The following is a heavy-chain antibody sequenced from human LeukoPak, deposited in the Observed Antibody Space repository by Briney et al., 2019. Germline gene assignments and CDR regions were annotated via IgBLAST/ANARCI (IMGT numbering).Heavy chain of an antibody. CDR3: ARAQYSDYVLHNWFDS. J-gene: IGHJ5*01. V-gene: IGHV1-69*06. CDR1: GYTFTNYG. Sequence: GASVKVSCKASGYTFTNYGLNWVRQAPGQGLEWMGGIIPMFGTASYAQKFQGRVTITADKSTSTAYMELSSLRSEDTAVYYCARAQYSDYVLHNWFDSWGQGTLVTVSS. CDR2: IIPMFGTA. D-gene: IGHD5-12*01.